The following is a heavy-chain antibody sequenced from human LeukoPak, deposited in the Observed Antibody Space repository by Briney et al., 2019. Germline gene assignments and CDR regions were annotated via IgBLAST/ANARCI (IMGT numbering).Heavy chain of an antibody. V-gene: IGHV1-18*01. CDR1: GYTFTSYG. CDR3: ASTRSLAVTAPDDY. J-gene: IGHJ4*02. CDR2: ISAYNGNT. D-gene: IGHD2-21*02. Sequence: ASVKVSCKASGYTFTSYGISWVRQAAGQGLEWMGWISAYNGNTNYAQKLQGRVTMTTDTSTSTAYMELRSPRSDDTAVYYCASTRSLAVTAPDDYWGQGTLVTVSS.